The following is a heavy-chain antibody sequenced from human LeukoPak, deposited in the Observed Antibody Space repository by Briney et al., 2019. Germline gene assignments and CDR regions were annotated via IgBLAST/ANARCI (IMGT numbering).Heavy chain of an antibody. V-gene: IGHV4-61*02. J-gene: IGHJ3*02. CDR3: ARGLRRYCSSTSCSNFGAFDI. D-gene: IGHD2-2*01. CDR2: IYTSGST. Sequence: SETLSLTCTVSGGSISSGSYYWSWIRQPAGKGLEWIGRIYTSGSTNYNPSLKSRVTISVDTSKKQFSLKLSSVTAADTAVYYCARGLRRYCSSTSCSNFGAFDIWGQGTMVTVSS. CDR1: GGSISSGSYY.